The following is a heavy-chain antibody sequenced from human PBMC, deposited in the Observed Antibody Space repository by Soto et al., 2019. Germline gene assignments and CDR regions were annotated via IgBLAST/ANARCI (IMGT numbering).Heavy chain of an antibody. CDR1: GFTFSSYW. V-gene: IGHV3-74*01. Sequence: EVQLVESGGGLVQPGGSLRLCCAASGFTFSSYWMHWVRQAPGKGLVWVSRINSDGSSTSYADSVKGRFTISRDNAKNTLYLQMNSLRAEDTAVYYCAKSPYGDYIDVLGKGTTVTVSS. CDR2: INSDGSST. J-gene: IGHJ6*03. CDR3: AKSPYGDYIDV. D-gene: IGHD4-17*01.